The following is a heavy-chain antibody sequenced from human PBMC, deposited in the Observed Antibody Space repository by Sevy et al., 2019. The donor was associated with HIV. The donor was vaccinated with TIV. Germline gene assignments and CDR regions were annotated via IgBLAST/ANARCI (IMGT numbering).Heavy chain of an antibody. J-gene: IGHJ4*02. CDR2: ISYDGSNK. CDR1: GFTFSSYG. Sequence: GGSLRLSCAASGFTFSSYGMNWVRQAPGKGLEWVAVISYDGSNKYYADSVKGRFTISRDNSKNTLYLQMNSLRAEDTAVYYCAKGPNYDFWRELYFDYWGQGTLVTVSS. CDR3: AKGPNYDFWRELYFDY. D-gene: IGHD3-3*01. V-gene: IGHV3-30*18.